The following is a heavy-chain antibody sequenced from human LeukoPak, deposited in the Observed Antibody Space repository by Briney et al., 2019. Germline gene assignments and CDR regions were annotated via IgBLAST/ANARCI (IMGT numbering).Heavy chain of an antibody. Sequence: SVKVSCKASGGTFSIYAMNWVRQAPGQGLEWMGRISPIFGPPTYAQEFQGRITIITDQSTNMAYMELSSLRSEDTAVYYCARRRDMNYYDSSGYDYWGQGTLVTVSS. V-gene: IGHV1-69*05. D-gene: IGHD3-22*01. CDR1: GGTFSIYA. CDR3: ARRRDMNYYDSSGYDY. J-gene: IGHJ4*02. CDR2: ISPIFGPP.